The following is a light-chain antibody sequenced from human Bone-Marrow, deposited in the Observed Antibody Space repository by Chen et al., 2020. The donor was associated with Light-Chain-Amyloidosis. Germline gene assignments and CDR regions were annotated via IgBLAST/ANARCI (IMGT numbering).Light chain of an antibody. CDR1: NIGSTS. CDR3: CSYAGGTRVYV. Sequence: SYVLTQPSSVSVAPGQTATIACGGNNIGSTSVHWYQQTPGQAPLLVVYDDSDRPSGIPERWSGSNSGNTASLTVSGLQTEDEADYYCCSYAGGTRVYVCGTGTTVTVL. J-gene: IGLJ1*01. V-gene: IGLV3-21*02. CDR2: DDS.